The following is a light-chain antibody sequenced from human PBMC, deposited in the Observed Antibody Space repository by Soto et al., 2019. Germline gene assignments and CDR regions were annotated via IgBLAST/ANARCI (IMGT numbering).Light chain of an antibody. CDR3: RQYNSYSRT. CDR2: KAS. J-gene: IGKJ2*01. V-gene: IGKV1-5*03. Sequence: DIQMTQSPSTLSASVGDRVTLTCRASQSISTWLAWYQQKPGKAPKILIYKASNLESGVPSRFSGRGSGTAFTLTISRLQRDDFATYYSRQYNSYSRTFGQETKLEIK. CDR1: QSISTW.